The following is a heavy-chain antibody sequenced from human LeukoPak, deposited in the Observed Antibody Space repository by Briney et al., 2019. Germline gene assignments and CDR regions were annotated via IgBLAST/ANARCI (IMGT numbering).Heavy chain of an antibody. V-gene: IGHV3-30*02. CDR2: IRYDGSNK. D-gene: IGHD2-2*01. J-gene: IGHJ1*01. Sequence: GGSLRLSCAASGFTFSSYGMHWVRQAQGKGLEWVAFIRYDGSNKYYADSVKGRFTISRDNSKNTLYLQMNSLRAEDTAVYYCAKDGYQLLIIPEYFQHWGQGTLVTVSS. CDR3: AKDGYQLLIIPEYFQH. CDR1: GFTFSSYG.